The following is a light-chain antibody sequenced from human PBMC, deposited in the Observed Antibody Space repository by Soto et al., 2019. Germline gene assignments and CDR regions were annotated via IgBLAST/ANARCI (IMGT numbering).Light chain of an antibody. CDR3: QTDDSSLSXLYV. CDR1: SSNIWAVSD. V-gene: IGLV1-40*01. Sequence: QSFLTQPPSISGAPVQRVTISCTGSSSNIWAVSDLHWYHQLPGTSPKLLIYGNTNRPSGVPDRFSGSKSGTSASLAIAGLQTEDEGDYYCQTDDSSLSXLYVFGTGTKVXV. J-gene: IGLJ1*01. CDR2: GNT.